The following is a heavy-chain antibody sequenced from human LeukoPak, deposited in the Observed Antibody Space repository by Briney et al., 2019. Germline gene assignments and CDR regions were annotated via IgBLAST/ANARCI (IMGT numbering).Heavy chain of an antibody. CDR1: GFTFSSYA. CDR3: ARDGPAPLYYYDSSAFDY. CDR2: ISYDGSNK. V-gene: IGHV3-30-3*01. D-gene: IGHD3-22*01. J-gene: IGHJ4*02. Sequence: GGSLRLSCAASGFTFSSYAKHWVRQAPGKGLEWVAVISYDGSNKYYADSVKGRFTISRDNSKNTLYLQMNSLRAEDTAVYYCARDGPAPLYYYDSSAFDYWGQGTLVTVSS.